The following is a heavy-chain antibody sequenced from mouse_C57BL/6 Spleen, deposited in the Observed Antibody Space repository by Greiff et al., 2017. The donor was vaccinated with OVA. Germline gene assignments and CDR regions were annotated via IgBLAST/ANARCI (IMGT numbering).Heavy chain of an antibody. CDR1: GYAFSSSW. V-gene: IGHV1-82*01. Sequence: QVQLQQSGPELVKPGASVKISCKASGYAFSSSWMNWVKQRPGKGLEWIGRIYPGDGDTNYNGKFKGKATLTADKSSSTAYMQLSSLTSEDSAVYFCARTPDSSGTFDYWGQGTTLTVSS. J-gene: IGHJ2*01. D-gene: IGHD3-2*02. CDR2: IYPGDGDT. CDR3: ARTPDSSGTFDY.